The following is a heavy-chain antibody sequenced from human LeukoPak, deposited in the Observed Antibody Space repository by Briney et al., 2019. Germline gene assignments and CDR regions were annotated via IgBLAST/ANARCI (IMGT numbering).Heavy chain of an antibody. Sequence: SETLSLTCTVSGGSISSGGYYWSWIRQHPGKGLEWIGYIYYSGSTYYNPSLKSRVTISVDTSKNQFSLKLSSVTAADTAVYYCARDRSLTNPVPRGPWGRGTLVTVSS. CDR1: GGSISSGGYY. CDR3: ARDRSLTNPVPRGP. J-gene: IGHJ5*02. CDR2: IYYSGST. D-gene: IGHD2-8*01. V-gene: IGHV4-31*03.